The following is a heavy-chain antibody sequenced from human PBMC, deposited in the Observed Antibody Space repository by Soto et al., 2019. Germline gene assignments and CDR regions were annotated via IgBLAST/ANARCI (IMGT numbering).Heavy chain of an antibody. CDR1: GASITFGGYS. CDR2: INHLETT. D-gene: IGHD1-26*01. Sequence: SETLSLTCTVSGASITFGGYSWSWIRQTPGKGLEWIGYINHLETTFYNPSFESRLTLSIDRAKNQFSLKLHSMSAADRAVYFCARGGGSDSFGYWGQGILVTVSS. V-gene: IGHV4-30-2*01. CDR3: ARGGGSDSFGY. J-gene: IGHJ4*02.